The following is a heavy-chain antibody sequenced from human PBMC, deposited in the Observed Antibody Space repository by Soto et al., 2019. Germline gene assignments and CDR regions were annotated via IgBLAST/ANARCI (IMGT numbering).Heavy chain of an antibody. CDR3: ARDLGGIAVAVNWFDP. CDR2: INPSGGST. Sequence: QVQLVQSGAEVKKPGASVKVSCKASGYTFTSYYMHWVRQAPGQGLEWMGIINPSGGSTSYAQKFQGRVTMTRYTSTGTGYMELSSLRSEDTAVYYCARDLGGIAVAVNWFDPWGQGTLVTVSS. D-gene: IGHD6-19*01. V-gene: IGHV1-46*01. J-gene: IGHJ5*02. CDR1: GYTFTSYY.